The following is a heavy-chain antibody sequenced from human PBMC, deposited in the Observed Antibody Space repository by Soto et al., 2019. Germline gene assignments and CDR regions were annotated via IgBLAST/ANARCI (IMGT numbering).Heavy chain of an antibody. CDR2: ITSSSTYI. J-gene: IGHJ6*03. D-gene: IGHD3-3*01. V-gene: IGHV3-21*01. Sequence: EVQLVESGGGLVKPWGSLRLSCAASGFNFSTYSMNWVRQAPGKGLEWVSSITSSSTYIYYADSVKGRFTISRDNAKNSLYLQMHSLGADDTAVYYCARDRGIFGVGDYYYYMDVWGKGTTVTVSS. CDR3: ARDRGIFGVGDYYYYMDV. CDR1: GFNFSTYS.